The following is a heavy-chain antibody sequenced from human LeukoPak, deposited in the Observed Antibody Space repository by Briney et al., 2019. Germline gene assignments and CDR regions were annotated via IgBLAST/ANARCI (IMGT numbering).Heavy chain of an antibody. CDR2: IYYSGST. Sequence: SETLSLTCTVSGGSISSYYWSWIRQPPGKGLEWIGYIYYSGSTNYNPSLKSRVTISVDTSKNQFSLKLSSVTAADTAVYYCAREAYLFRGMAAFDIWGQGTMVTVSS. CDR1: GGSISSYY. J-gene: IGHJ3*02. D-gene: IGHD6-13*01. CDR3: AREAYLFRGMAAFDI. V-gene: IGHV4-59*12.